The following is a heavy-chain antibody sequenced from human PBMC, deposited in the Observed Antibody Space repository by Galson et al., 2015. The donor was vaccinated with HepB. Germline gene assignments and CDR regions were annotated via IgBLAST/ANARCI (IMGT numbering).Heavy chain of an antibody. CDR1: GYTFDTYG. Sequence: SVKVSCKAVGYTFDTYGISWVRQAPGQGLKWMGWIRVSNGNTTYAPKFQDRVTMTADRGTRTAYMEMTSLTSEDTAVYYCARDDLIVGANPDYWGQGTLVIVSS. J-gene: IGHJ4*02. D-gene: IGHD1-26*01. V-gene: IGHV1-18*01. CDR2: IRVSNGNT. CDR3: ARDDLIVGANPDY.